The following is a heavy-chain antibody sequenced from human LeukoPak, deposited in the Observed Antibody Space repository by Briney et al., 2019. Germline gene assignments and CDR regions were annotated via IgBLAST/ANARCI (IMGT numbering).Heavy chain of an antibody. CDR1: GFTFSSYA. J-gene: IGHJ5*02. Sequence: GGSLRLSCAVSGFTFSSYAMHWVRQAPGKGLEWVSVVSHDGSKTYYADSVKGRFTIPRDNSKNALYLQMNSLRPEDTAVYYCARAGEDVVLGPAPVGGSPYNWFDPWGQGTLVTVSS. CDR3: ARAGEDVVLGPAPVGGSPYNWFDP. CDR2: VSHDGSKT. V-gene: IGHV3-30-3*01. D-gene: IGHD2-2*01.